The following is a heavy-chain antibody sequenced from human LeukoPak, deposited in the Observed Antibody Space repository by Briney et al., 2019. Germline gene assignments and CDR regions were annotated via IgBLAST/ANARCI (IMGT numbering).Heavy chain of an antibody. J-gene: IGHJ4*02. CDR3: AREHLYYYDSSGYWVY. CDR2: IYTSGST. Sequence: PSETLSLTCTVSGGSISSGSYYWSWIRQPAGKGLEWIGRIYTSGSTNYNPSLKSRVTISVDTSKNQFSLKLSSVTAADTAEYYCAREHLYYYDSSGYWVYWGQGTLVTVSS. CDR1: GGSISSGSYY. D-gene: IGHD3-22*01. V-gene: IGHV4-61*02.